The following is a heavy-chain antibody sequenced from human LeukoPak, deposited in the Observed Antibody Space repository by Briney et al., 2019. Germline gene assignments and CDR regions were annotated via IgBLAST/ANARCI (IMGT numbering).Heavy chain of an antibody. CDR3: AKSMDYPRSMNMIVVVITTVDY. CDR1: GFTFSSYA. Sequence: QPGGSLRLSCAASGFTFSSYAMSWVRQAPGKGLEWVSAISGSGGSTYYADSVKGRFTISRDNSKNTLYLQMDSLRAEDTAVYYCAKSMDYPRSMNMIVVVITTVDYWGQGTLVTVSS. J-gene: IGHJ4*02. V-gene: IGHV3-23*01. D-gene: IGHD3-22*01. CDR2: ISGSGGST.